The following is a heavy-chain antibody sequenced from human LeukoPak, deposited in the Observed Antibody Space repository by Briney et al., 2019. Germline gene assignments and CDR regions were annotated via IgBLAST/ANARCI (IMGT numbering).Heavy chain of an antibody. V-gene: IGHV4-59*12. J-gene: IGHJ3*02. CDR1: GGSISSYY. CDR3: ARDLDVGATPRGAFDI. D-gene: IGHD1-26*01. CDR2: IYYSGST. Sequence: SETLSLTCTVSGGSISSYYWSWIRQPPGKGLEWIGYIYYSGSTNYNPSLKSRVTISVDASTNQFSLKLNSVTAADTAVYYCARDLDVGATPRGAFDIWGQGTMVTVSS.